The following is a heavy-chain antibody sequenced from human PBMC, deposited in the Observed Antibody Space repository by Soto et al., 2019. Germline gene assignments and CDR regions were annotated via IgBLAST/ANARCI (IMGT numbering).Heavy chain of an antibody. D-gene: IGHD6-13*01. CDR1: GFTFSSYA. V-gene: IGHV3-64*01. J-gene: IGHJ6*02. Sequence: GGSLRLSCAASGFTFSSYAMHWVRQAPGKGLEYVSAISSNGGSTYYANSVKGRFTISRDNSKNTLYLQMGSLRAEDMAVYYCARGQQQLVRYYYGMDVWGQGTTVTVSS. CDR2: ISSNGGST. CDR3: ARGQQQLVRYYYGMDV.